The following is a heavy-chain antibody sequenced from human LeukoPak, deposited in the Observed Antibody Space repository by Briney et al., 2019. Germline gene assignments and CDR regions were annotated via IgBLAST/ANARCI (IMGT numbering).Heavy chain of an antibody. Sequence: VGSLCDSLAASGFTFSSYSMNWVRQAPGQGLEWVSSISSSSSYIYYADSVKGRFTISRGNSKNSLYLQMNSLRTDDTAVYYCARPLSGYCSSTSCYRKSHSFDIWGQGT. CDR3: ARPLSGYCSSTSCYRKSHSFDI. D-gene: IGHD2-2*01. CDR1: GFTFSSYS. V-gene: IGHV3-21*01. J-gene: IGHJ3*02. CDR2: ISSSSSYI.